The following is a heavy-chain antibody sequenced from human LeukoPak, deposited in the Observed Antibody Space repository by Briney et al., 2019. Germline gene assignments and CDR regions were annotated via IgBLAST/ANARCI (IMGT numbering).Heavy chain of an antibody. V-gene: IGHV1-69*13. CDR1: GGTFSSYA. Sequence: VASVKVSCKASGGTFSSYAISWVRQAPGQGLEWMGGIIPIFGTANYAQKFQGRVTITADESTSTAYMELSSLRSEDTAVYYCARNAVPDRPFSGMDVWGKGTTVTVSS. D-gene: IGHD2-2*01. CDR3: ARNAVPDRPFSGMDV. J-gene: IGHJ6*04. CDR2: IIPIFGTA.